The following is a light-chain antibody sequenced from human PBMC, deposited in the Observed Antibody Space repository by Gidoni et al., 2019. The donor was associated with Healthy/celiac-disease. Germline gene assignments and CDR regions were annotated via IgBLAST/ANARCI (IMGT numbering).Light chain of an antibody. CDR3: QQYDNLLRFIT. CDR2: DAS. CDR1: QDISNY. V-gene: IGKV1-33*01. Sequence: DIQMTQSPSSLSASVGDRVTITCQASQDISNYLNWYQQKPGKAPKLLIYDASNLETGVPSRFSGSGSGTDFTFTISSLQPEDIATYYCQQYDNLLRFITFGQGTRLEIK. J-gene: IGKJ5*01.